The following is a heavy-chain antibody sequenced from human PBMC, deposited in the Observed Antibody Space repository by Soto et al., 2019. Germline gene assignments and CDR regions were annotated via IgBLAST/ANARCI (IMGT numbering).Heavy chain of an antibody. CDR1: GFPFSTYA. Sequence: PGGSLRLSCAASGFPFSTYAMSWVRQAPGKGLEWVSVISNSGGSTYYADSVKGRFTISRDNSRNTLYLQMNSLRAEDTAVYYCAKSYYYDSSSSHCDYWGQGTLVTVSS. D-gene: IGHD3-22*01. CDR3: AKSYYYDSSSSHCDY. V-gene: IGHV3-23*01. CDR2: ISNSGGST. J-gene: IGHJ4*02.